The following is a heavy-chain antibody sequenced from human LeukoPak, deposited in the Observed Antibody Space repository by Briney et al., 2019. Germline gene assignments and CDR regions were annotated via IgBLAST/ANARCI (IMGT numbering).Heavy chain of an antibody. D-gene: IGHD2-2*02. CDR2: IYYSGST. CDR3: ARHRRCSSTSCYIDY. V-gene: IGHV4-39*01. CDR1: GGSISSSSYY. J-gene: IGHJ4*02. Sequence: SETLCLTCTVSGGSISSSSYYWGWIRQPPGKGLEWIGSIYYSGSTYYNPSLKSRVTISVDTSKNQFSLKLSSVTAANTAVYYCARHRRCSSTSCYIDYWGQGTLVTVSS.